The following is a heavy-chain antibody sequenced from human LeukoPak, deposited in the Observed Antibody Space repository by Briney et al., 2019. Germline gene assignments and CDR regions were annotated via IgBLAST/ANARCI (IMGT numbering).Heavy chain of an antibody. Sequence: ASVRVSCKPSGYTFSGFYIHWVRQAPGQGLEWMGWISPNSGGTDYAQRFQGRVTMTRDTSISTAYMELSSLRSDDTAIYYCARNLERVVIIGAPQIGFDPWGQGTLVTVSS. CDR3: ARNLERVVIIGAPQIGFDP. CDR2: ISPNSGGT. CDR1: GYTFSGFY. D-gene: IGHD2-15*01. V-gene: IGHV1-2*02. J-gene: IGHJ5*02.